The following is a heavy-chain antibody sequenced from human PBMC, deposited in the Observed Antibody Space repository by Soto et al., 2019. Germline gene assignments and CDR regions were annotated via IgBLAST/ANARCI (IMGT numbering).Heavy chain of an antibody. J-gene: IGHJ6*02. Sequence: ASVNVSCKASGYTFTSYCISWVRQAPGQGLECMGWISAYNGNTNYAQKLQGRVTMTTDTSTSTAYMELRSLRSDDTAVYYCARDRGTIPPGFYANLIIKGMDVWGQGTTVTVSS. V-gene: IGHV1-18*04. D-gene: IGHD3-9*01. CDR1: GYTFTSYC. CDR3: ARDRGTIPPGFYANLIIKGMDV. CDR2: ISAYNGNT.